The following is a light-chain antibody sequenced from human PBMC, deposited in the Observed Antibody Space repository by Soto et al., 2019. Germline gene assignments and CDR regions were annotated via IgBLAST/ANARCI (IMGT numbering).Light chain of an antibody. V-gene: IGKV3-20*01. CDR1: QSVSSSY. CDR2: GAS. Sequence: EIVLTQSPGALSLYPGERATLSCRASQSVSSSYLAWYQQKPGQAPRLLIYGASSRATGIPDRFSGSGSGTDFTLTISRLEPEDFAVYYCQQYGSSRRTFGQGTKV. CDR3: QQYGSSRRT. J-gene: IGKJ1*01.